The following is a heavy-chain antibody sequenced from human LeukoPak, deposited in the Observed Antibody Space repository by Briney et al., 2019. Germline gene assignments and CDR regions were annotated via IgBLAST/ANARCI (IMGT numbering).Heavy chain of an antibody. Sequence: PGGSLRLSCAASGFTFSSYGMHWVRQAPGKGLEWVAVISYDGSNKYYADSVKGRFTISRDNSKNTLYLQMNSLRAEDTAVYYCAKDGFPNYMITFGGGDYGMDVWGQGTTVTVSS. J-gene: IGHJ6*02. CDR1: GFTFSSYG. V-gene: IGHV3-30*18. CDR3: AKDGFPNYMITFGGGDYGMDV. CDR2: ISYDGSNK. D-gene: IGHD3-16*01.